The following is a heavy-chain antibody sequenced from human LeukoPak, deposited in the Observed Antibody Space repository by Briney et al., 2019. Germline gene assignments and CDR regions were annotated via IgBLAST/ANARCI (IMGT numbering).Heavy chain of an antibody. CDR1: GYSFTSYW. CDR3: ARQYSSSWGWVDY. V-gene: IGHV5-51*01. CDR2: IYPGDSVT. D-gene: IGHD6-6*01. J-gene: IGHJ4*02. Sequence: GESLKISCKGSGYSFTSYWIGWVRQMPGKGLEWMGIIYPGDSVTRYSPSFQGQVTISAEKSISTAYLQWSSLKASDTAMYYCARQYSSSWGWVDYWGQGTLVTVSS.